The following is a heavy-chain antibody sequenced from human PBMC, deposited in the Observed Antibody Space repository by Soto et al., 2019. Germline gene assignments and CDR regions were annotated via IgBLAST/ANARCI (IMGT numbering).Heavy chain of an antibody. V-gene: IGHV3-23*01. CDR1: GFTFSSYA. CDR3: ANAPWIQLCFLGPFYF. CDR2: ISGSGGST. J-gene: IGHJ3*01. Sequence: GGSLRLSCAASGFTFSSYAMSWVRQAPGKGLEWVSAISGSGGSTYYADSVKGRFTISRDNSKNTLYLQMNSLRAEDTAVYYCANAPWIQLCFLGPFYFWGQRTMVPGS. D-gene: IGHD5-18*01.